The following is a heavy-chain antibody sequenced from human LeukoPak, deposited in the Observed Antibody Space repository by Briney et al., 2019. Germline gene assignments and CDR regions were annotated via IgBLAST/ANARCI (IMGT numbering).Heavy chain of an antibody. V-gene: IGHV4-34*01. J-gene: IGHJ5*02. D-gene: IGHD2-15*01. CDR1: GGSTSSYY. CDR3: VTEPGYCTGGRCYGGWFDP. Sequence: SETLSLTCTVSGGSTSSYYWSWIRQAPGKGLEWIGEINHSGNTNYNPSLKSRVTISVDTSKNQFSLKLSSVTAADTAVYYCVTEPGYCTGGRCYGGWFDPWGQGTLVTVSS. CDR2: INHSGNT.